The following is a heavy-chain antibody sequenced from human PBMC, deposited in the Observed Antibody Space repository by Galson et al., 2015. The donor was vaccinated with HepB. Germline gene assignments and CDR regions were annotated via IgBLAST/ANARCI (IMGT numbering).Heavy chain of an antibody. CDR2: IYPGESDT. D-gene: IGHD6-13*01. CDR3: ARPKIAAAGTTAAFDI. J-gene: IGHJ3*02. Sequence: QSGAEVTKPGESLKISCTGSGYSFTSYWIGWVRQMPGKGLEWMGIIYPGESDTRYSPSFQGQVTVSADESSSTAYLQWSSLKASDTAMYYCARPKIAAAGTTAAFDIWGQGTMVTVSS. CDR1: GYSFTSYW. V-gene: IGHV5-51*01.